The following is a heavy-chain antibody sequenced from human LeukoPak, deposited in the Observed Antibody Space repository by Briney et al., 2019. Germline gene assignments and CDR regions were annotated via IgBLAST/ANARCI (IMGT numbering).Heavy chain of an antibody. D-gene: IGHD3-10*01. CDR1: GLTFSSYG. V-gene: IGHV3-30*18. J-gene: IGHJ6*02. Sequence: GGSLRLSCAASGLTFSSYGMHWVRQAPGKGLEWVAVISYDGSNKYYADSVKGRFTISRDNSKNTLYLQMNSLRAEDTAVYYCAKELDGSGSYYVGYYYYGMDVWGQGTTVTVSS. CDR2: ISYDGSNK. CDR3: AKELDGSGSYYVGYYYYGMDV.